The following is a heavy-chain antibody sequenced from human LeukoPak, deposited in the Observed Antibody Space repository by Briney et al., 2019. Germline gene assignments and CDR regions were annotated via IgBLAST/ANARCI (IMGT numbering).Heavy chain of an antibody. CDR2: IDPSDSYS. J-gene: IGHJ3*02. CDR1: GYSFGNYW. D-gene: IGHD3-22*01. V-gene: IGHV5-10-1*01. Sequence: GESLKISCKGSGYSFGNYWISWVRQMPGKGLEWVGTIDPSDSYSNYSPSLQGHVTILADKSISTAYLQWSSLKASDTAIYYCASGITTSRYGFDIWGQGTMVSVSS. CDR3: ASGITTSRYGFDI.